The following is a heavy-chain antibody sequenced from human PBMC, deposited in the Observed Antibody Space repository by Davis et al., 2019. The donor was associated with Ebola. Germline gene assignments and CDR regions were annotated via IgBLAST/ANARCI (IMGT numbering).Heavy chain of an antibody. CDR1: GFTFSSYG. CDR3: ARDWGRGIQLWLGGNSYFDY. V-gene: IGHV3-30*03. J-gene: IGHJ4*02. Sequence: GESLKISCAASGFTFSSYGMHWVRQAPGKGLEWVAVISYDGSNTYYADSVKGRFTISRDNSKNTLYLQMTSLKAEDTAVYYCARDWGRGIQLWLGGNSYFDYWGQGTLVTVSS. D-gene: IGHD5-18*01. CDR2: ISYDGSNT.